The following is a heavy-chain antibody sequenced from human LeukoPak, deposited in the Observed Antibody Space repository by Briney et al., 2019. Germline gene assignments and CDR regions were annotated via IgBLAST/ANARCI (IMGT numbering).Heavy chain of an antibody. J-gene: IGHJ4*02. CDR3: ARKAHSGDYFDY. CDR2: IKRDGGEK. Sequence: GGSLRLSCVVSGFTFSSYWMSWVRQAPGKGLEWVANIKRDGGEKYYVDSVKGRFTISRDNAKKSLYLQMNSLRAEDTAVYYCARKAHSGDYFDYWGQGTLVTVPS. D-gene: IGHD2-21*01. CDR1: GFTFSSYW. V-gene: IGHV3-7*05.